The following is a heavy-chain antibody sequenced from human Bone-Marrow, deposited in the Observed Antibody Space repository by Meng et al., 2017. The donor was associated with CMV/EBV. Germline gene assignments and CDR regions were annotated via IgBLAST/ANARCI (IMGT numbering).Heavy chain of an antibody. D-gene: IGHD5-12*01. Sequence: ASVKVSCKASGYTFTGYYMHWVRQAPGQGLEWMGWINPNSGGTNYAQKFQGRVTMTRDTSISTAYMELSRLRSDDTAVYYCARGHVSGGSGYASSGVGDYWGQGTLVPSPQ. J-gene: IGHJ4*02. CDR1: GYTFTGYY. CDR2: INPNSGGT. V-gene: IGHV1-2*02. CDR3: ARGHVSGGSGYASSGVGDY.